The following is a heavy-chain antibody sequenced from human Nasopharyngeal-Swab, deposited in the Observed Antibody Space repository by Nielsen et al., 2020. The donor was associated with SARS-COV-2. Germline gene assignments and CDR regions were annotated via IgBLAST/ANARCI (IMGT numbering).Heavy chain of an antibody. CDR2: ISYDGSNK. D-gene: IGHD5-18*01. CDR1: GFTFSSYG. CDR3: ARLYNYASSYFDY. Sequence: GGSLRLSCAASGFTFSSYGMHWVRQAPGKGLEWVAVISYDGSNKYYADSVKGRFTISRDNSKNTLFLQMNSLRAEDTAVYYCARLYNYASSYFDYWGQGTLVTVSS. V-gene: IGHV3-30*03. J-gene: IGHJ4*02.